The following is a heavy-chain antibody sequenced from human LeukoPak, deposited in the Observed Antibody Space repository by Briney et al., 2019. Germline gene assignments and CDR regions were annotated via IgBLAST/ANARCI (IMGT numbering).Heavy chain of an antibody. J-gene: IGHJ3*02. V-gene: IGHV4-59*01. CDR3: ARDNVPAGINDAFDI. CDR1: GGSISSYY. CDR2: IYYSGST. D-gene: IGHD2-2*01. Sequence: SETLSLTCTVSGGSISSYYWSWIRQPPGKGLEWIGYIYYSGSTNYNPSLKSRVTISVDTSKNQFSLKLSSVTAADTAVYYCARDNVPAGINDAFDIWGRGTMVTV.